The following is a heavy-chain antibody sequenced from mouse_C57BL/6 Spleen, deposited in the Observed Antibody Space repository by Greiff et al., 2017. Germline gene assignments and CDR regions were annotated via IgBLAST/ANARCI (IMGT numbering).Heavy chain of an antibody. J-gene: IGHJ2*01. V-gene: IGHV1-52*01. CDR2: IDPSDSET. CDR3: AREGDYYGSSLGY. CDR1: GYTFTSYW. D-gene: IGHD1-1*01. Sequence: QVQLQQPGAELVRPGSSVKLSCKASGYTFTSYWMHWVKQRPIQGLEWIGNIDPSDSETHYNQKFTDKATLTVDKSSSTAYMQLSSLTSEDSAVYYCAREGDYYGSSLGYWGQGTTLTVSS.